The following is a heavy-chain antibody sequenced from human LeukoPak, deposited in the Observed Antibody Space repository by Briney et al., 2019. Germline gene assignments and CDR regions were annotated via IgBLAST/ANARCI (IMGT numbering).Heavy chain of an antibody. J-gene: IGHJ4*02. D-gene: IGHD5-18*01. CDR3: ARVRGGGYRYGCFDY. CDR1: EFILSRYW. Sequence: GGSLRLSCAASEFILSRYWMSWVRQAPGKGLEWVANIKQDGSEKYYVDSVKGRFTISRDNAKDSLYLQMNSLRAEDTAVYYCARVRGGGYRYGCFDYWGQGTLVTVSS. CDR2: IKQDGSEK. V-gene: IGHV3-7*01.